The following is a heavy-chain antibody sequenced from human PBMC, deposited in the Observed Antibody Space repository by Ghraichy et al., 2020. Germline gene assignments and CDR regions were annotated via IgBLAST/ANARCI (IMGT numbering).Heavy chain of an antibody. J-gene: IGHJ6*02. CDR3: ARDLSRYDFWSGYYRADYYYGMDV. Sequence: SETLSLTCTVSGGSISSTSYYWSWIQQPPGKGLEWIGSVYYTGSTHYNPSLKSRVTISADTSKKQFSLKLSSVTAADTAVYYCARDLSRYDFWSGYYRADYYYGMDVWGQGTTVTVSS. CDR2: VYYTGST. V-gene: IGHV4-39*07. D-gene: IGHD3-3*01. CDR1: GGSISSTSYY.